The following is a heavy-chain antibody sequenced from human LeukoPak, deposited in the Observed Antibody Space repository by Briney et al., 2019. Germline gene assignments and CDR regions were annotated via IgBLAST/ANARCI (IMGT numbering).Heavy chain of an antibody. V-gene: IGHV3-23*01. CDR3: AKDPGVVPAHYFDY. CDR1: GFTFSSYA. D-gene: IGHD2-2*01. CDR2: AGSTGVST. J-gene: IGHJ4*02. Sequence: GGSLRLSCAASGFTFSSYAMNWVREAPGKGLEWVSAAGSTGVSTFYADSVKGRFTVSRDNSKNTLSLQMNSLRAEDTAVYYCAKDPGVVPAHYFDYWGQGILVTVSS.